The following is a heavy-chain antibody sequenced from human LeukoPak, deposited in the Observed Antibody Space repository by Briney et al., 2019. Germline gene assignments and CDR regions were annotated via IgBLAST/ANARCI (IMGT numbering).Heavy chain of an antibody. CDR1: GGSFSGYY. J-gene: IGHJ4*02. CDR3: ARKKGSDYDSSGYYFDY. D-gene: IGHD3-22*01. V-gene: IGHV4-34*01. Sequence: SETLSLTCAVYGGSFSGYYWSWIRQPPGKGLERIGEINHSGSTNYNPSLKSRVTISVDTSKNQFSLKLSSVTAADTAVYYCARKKGSDYDSSGYYFDYWGQGTLVTVSS. CDR2: INHSGST.